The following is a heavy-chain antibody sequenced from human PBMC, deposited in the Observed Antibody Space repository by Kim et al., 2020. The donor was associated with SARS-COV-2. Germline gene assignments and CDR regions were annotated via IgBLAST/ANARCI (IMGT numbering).Heavy chain of an antibody. V-gene: IGHV1-2*02. CDR1: GNTFTGSY. Sequence: ASVKVSCKASGNTFTGSYMHWVRQAPGQGLEWMGWVNPISGGTKFAQRFQGRVTMTRDTSISTAYMELRRLTSDDTAVFYCASGYSSTWFIHWGQGTLVTVS. D-gene: IGHD2-2*01. CDR2: VNPISGGT. CDR3: ASGYSSTWFIH. J-gene: IGHJ5*02.